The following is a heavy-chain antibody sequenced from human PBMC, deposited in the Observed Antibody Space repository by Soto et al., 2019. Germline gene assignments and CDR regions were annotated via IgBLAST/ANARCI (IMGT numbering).Heavy chain of an antibody. J-gene: IGHJ6*02. CDR3: ARAELRYFDWLLYEYGMDV. D-gene: IGHD3-9*01. CDR1: GGYLYGYS. Sequence: SDTLSLTCAVYGGYLYGYSCTWIRQPPCKWLAWIGEINHSGSTNYNPSLKSRVTISVDTSKNQFSLKLSSVTAADTAVYYCARAELRYFDWLLYEYGMDVWGQGTTVTVSS. CDR2: INHSGST. V-gene: IGHV4-34*01.